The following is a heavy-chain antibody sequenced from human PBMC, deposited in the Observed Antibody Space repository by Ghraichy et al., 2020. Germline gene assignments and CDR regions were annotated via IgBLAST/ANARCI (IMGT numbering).Heavy chain of an antibody. CDR1: GGSISSYY. V-gene: IGHV4-59*01. D-gene: IGHD6-6*01. CDR2: IYYSGST. Sequence: SETLSLTCTVSGGSISSYYWSWIRQPPGKGLEWIGYIYYSGSTNYNPSLKSRVTISVDTSKNQFSLKLSSVTAADTAVYYCARDRQQLVRGSGYYYYGMDVWGQGTTVTVSS. CDR3: ARDRQQLVRGSGYYYYGMDV. J-gene: IGHJ6*02.